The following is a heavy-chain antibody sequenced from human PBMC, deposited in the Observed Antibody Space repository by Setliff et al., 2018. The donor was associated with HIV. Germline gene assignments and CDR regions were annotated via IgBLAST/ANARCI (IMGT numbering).Heavy chain of an antibody. D-gene: IGHD3-10*01. Sequence: SVTVSCKASGGTFSSYAISWVRQAPGQGLEWMGRIIPIFGTANYAQKFQGRVTITADKSTSTAYMELSSLRSEDTAVYYCARDGPLEGSYRYYYYYMDVWGKGTTVTVSS. CDR3: ARDGPLEGSYRYYYYYMDV. CDR1: GGTFSSYA. J-gene: IGHJ6*03. V-gene: IGHV1-69*06. CDR2: IIPIFGTA.